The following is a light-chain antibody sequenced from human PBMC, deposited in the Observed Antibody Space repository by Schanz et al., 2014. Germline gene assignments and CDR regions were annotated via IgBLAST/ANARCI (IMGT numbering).Light chain of an antibody. V-gene: IGLV2-8*01. Sequence: QSALTQPPSASGSPGQSVTISCTGTSSDVGGYNFVSWYQQHPGKAPKLMIYEVTKRPSGVPDRFSGSKSGTSASLAISGLQSEDEADYYCAAWDDSLNGVFGGGTKLTVL. CDR3: AAWDDSLNGV. CDR1: SSDVGGYNF. J-gene: IGLJ3*02. CDR2: EVT.